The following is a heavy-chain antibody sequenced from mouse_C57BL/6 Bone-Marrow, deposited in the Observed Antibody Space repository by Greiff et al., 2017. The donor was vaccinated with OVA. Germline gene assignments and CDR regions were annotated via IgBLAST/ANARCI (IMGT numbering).Heavy chain of an antibody. D-gene: IGHD2-2*01. CDR2: IHPNSGST. CDR3: ARGLRRGYAMDY. CDR1: GYTFTSYW. J-gene: IGHJ4*01. V-gene: IGHV1-64*01. Sequence: QVQLQQPGAELVKPGASVKLSCKASGYTFTSYWMHWVKQRPGQGLEWIGMIHPNSGSTNYDEKFKSKATLTVDKSSSTAYMQLSSLTSEDSAVYYCARGLRRGYAMDYWGQGTSVTVSS.